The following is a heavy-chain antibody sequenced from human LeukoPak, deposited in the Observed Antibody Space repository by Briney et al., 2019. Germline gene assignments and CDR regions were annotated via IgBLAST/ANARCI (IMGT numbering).Heavy chain of an antibody. CDR1: GFTFGNYA. J-gene: IGHJ4*02. Sequence: PGASLRLSCAASGFTFGNYAMSWGRQAPRRGLEGVSTISGGGDSIYYADSVKGRFTISRDNSKNTLYLQMKSLRVEDTAVYYCAKESPQFDYWGQGTLVTVSS. CDR2: ISGGGDSI. CDR3: AKESPQFDY. V-gene: IGHV3-23*01.